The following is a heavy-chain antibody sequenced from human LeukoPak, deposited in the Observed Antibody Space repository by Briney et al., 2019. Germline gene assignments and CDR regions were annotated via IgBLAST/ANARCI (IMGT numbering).Heavy chain of an antibody. CDR2: IRYDGSNK. CDR3: ATDRGYYTSGSYYLDY. J-gene: IGHJ4*02. D-gene: IGHD3-10*01. V-gene: IGHV3-30*02. CDR1: GFTFSSYG. Sequence: GGSLRLSCAASGFTFSSYGMHWVRQAPGKGLEGVAFIRYDGSNKYYGDSVKGRFTISRDNSKNPLYLQMNSLRAEDTAVYYCATDRGYYTSGSYYLDYWGQGTLVTVSS.